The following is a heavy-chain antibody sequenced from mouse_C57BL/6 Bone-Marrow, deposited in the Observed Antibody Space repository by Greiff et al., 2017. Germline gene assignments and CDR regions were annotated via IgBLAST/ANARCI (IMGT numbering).Heavy chain of an antibody. J-gene: IGHJ2*01. Sequence: VQLQQPGAELVKPGASVKLSCKASGYTFTSYWMQWVKQRPGQGLEWIGEIDPSDSYTNYNQKFKGKATLTVDTSSSTAYMQLSSLTSEDSAVYYCAREGFYYYGSSDYWGQGTTLTVSS. D-gene: IGHD1-1*01. V-gene: IGHV1-50*01. CDR2: IDPSDSYT. CDR3: AREGFYYYGSSDY. CDR1: GYTFTSYW.